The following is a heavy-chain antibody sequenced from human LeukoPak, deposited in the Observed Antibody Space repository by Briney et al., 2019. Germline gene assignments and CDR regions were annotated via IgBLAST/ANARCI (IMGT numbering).Heavy chain of an antibody. J-gene: IGHJ5*02. CDR3: ARRAGYCTNGVCFRWFDP. CDR2: IIPIFGTA. D-gene: IGHD2-8*01. V-gene: IGHV1-69*05. Sequence: SVTVSFKASGGTFSSYAISWVRQAPGQGLEWMGGIIPIFGTANYAHKFQGRVTITTDESTSTAYMELSSLRSEDTAVYYCARRAGYCTNGVCFRWFDPWGQGTLVTVSS. CDR1: GGTFSSYA.